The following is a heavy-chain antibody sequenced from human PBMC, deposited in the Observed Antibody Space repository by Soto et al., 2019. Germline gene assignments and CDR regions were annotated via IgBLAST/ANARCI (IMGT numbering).Heavy chain of an antibody. D-gene: IGHD1-26*01. CDR2: ISGSGGST. Sequence: GGSLRLSCAASGFTFSSYAMSWVRQAPGKGLEWVSAISGSGGSTYYADSVKGRFTISRDNSKNTLYLQMNSLRAEDTAVYYCANTPPNLIVGDPYYYYGMDVWGQGTTVTVSS. J-gene: IGHJ6*02. V-gene: IGHV3-23*01. CDR3: ANTPPNLIVGDPYYYYGMDV. CDR1: GFTFSSYA.